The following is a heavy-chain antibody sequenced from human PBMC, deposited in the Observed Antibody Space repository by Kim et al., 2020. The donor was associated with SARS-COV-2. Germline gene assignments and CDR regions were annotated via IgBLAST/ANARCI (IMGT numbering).Heavy chain of an antibody. Sequence: GGSLRLSCAASGFTFSDHYMDWVRQAPGKGLEWVGRTRNKANSYTTEYAASVKGRFTISRDDSKNSLYLQMNSLKTEDTAVYYCARGSDFWSGYYFDYWGQGTLVTVSS. V-gene: IGHV3-72*01. CDR3: ARGSDFWSGYYFDY. CDR1: GFTFSDHY. CDR2: TRNKANSYTT. J-gene: IGHJ4*02. D-gene: IGHD3-3*01.